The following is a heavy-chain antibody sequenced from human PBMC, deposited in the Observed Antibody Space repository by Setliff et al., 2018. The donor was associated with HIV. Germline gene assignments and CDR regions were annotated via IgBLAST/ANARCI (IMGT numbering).Heavy chain of an antibody. J-gene: IGHJ6*03. CDR3: ARGDGTKYYYYYYMDV. Sequence: PSETLSLTCTVSGGSISSGGYYWSWIRQHPGKGLEWIGYIHTTGSTNSNPSLKSRVTISVDTSKNQFSLKLSSVTAADTAVYYCARGDGTKYYYYYYMDVWGKGTTVTVSS. D-gene: IGHD1-7*01. V-gene: IGHV4-61*08. CDR2: IHTTGST. CDR1: GGSISSGGYY.